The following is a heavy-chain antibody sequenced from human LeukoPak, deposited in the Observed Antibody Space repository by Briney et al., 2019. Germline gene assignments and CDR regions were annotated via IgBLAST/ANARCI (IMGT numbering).Heavy chain of an antibody. J-gene: IGHJ4*02. V-gene: IGHV3-21*01. D-gene: IGHD2-15*01. CDR2: IGISSGNI. CDR3: ARERSYWSPAPGSPHL. Sequence: GGSLRLSCAASGVSFTIYDMVWVRQAPGKGLEWFAAIGISSGNIDYADSVKGRFTISRDNGENTVYLQMNSLRAEDTAVYFCARERSYWSPAPGSPHLGGEGTLVTLPA. CDR1: GVSFTIYD.